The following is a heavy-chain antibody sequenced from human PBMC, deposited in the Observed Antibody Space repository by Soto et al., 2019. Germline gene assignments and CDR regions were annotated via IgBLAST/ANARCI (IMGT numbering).Heavy chain of an antibody. CDR2: ISGSDGKT. J-gene: IGHJ4*02. CDR3: ARWSYLDY. D-gene: IGHD3-3*01. Sequence: PWGSLRLSCAASGYDFGSYDLSWVRQAPGKGLEWVSTISGSDGKTFYADSVKGRFSISRDTSQSTLYLQMNSLRADDTAMYYCARWSYLDYWGQGTRVTVSS. CDR1: GYDFGSYD. V-gene: IGHV3-23*01.